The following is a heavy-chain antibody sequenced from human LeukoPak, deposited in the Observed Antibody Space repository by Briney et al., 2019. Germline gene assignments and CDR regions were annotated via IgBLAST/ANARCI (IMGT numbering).Heavy chain of an antibody. J-gene: IGHJ4*02. Sequence: GGSLRLSCAASGFTFSSYEMNWVRQAPGKGLEWVSYISSSGSTIYYADSVKGRFTISRDNAKNSLYLQMNCLRAEDTAVYYCARDYAGSYDYWVQGTLVSVSS. CDR1: GFTFSSYE. CDR3: ARDYAGSYDY. CDR2: ISSSGSTI. V-gene: IGHV3-48*03. D-gene: IGHD2-15*01.